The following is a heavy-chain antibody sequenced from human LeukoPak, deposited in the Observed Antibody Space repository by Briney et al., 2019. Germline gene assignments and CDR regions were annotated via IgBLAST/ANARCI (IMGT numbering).Heavy chain of an antibody. J-gene: IGHJ4*02. CDR2: IWYDGSNK. V-gene: IGHV3-33*06. Sequence: PGGSLRLSCAASGFTFSIYGMHWVRQAPGKGLEWVAVIWYDGSNKYYADSVKGRFTISRDNSKNTLYLQMNSLRAEDTAVYYCAKGEDSGYYDYWGQGTLVTVSS. CDR3: AKGEDSGYYDY. CDR1: GFTFSIYG. D-gene: IGHD3-22*01.